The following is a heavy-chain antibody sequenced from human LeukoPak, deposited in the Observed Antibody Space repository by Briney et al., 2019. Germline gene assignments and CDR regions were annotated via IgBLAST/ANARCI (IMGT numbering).Heavy chain of an antibody. D-gene: IGHD3-22*01. CDR1: GFTFSSYW. CDR3: ANENYYDSSGYLDY. CDR2: ISYDGSNK. Sequence: AGGSLRLSCAASGFTFSSYWMSWVRQAPGKGLEWVAVISYDGSNKYYADSVKGRFTISRDNSKNTLYLQMSSLRAEDTAVYYCANENYYDSSGYLDYWGQGNLVTVSS. V-gene: IGHV3-30*18. J-gene: IGHJ4*02.